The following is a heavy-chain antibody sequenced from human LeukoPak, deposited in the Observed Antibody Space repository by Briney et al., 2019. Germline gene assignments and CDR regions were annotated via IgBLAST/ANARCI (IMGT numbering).Heavy chain of an antibody. J-gene: IGHJ4*02. V-gene: IGHV4-4*07. CDR1: GGSISSYY. CDR3: AREINYYDSSGYGIFDY. CDR2: IYTSGST. D-gene: IGHD3-22*01. Sequence: SETLSLTCTVSGGSISSYYWSWIRQPAGKGLEWIGRIYTSGSTNYNPSLKSRVTMSVDTSKNQFSLKLSSVTAADTAVYYCAREINYYDSSGYGIFDYWGQGTLVTVSS.